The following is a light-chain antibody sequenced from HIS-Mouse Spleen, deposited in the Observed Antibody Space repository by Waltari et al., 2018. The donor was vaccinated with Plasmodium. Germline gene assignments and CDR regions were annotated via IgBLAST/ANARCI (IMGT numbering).Light chain of an antibody. CDR3: CSYAGSSTFV. Sequence: QSALTQPASVSGSPGQSIPISCTGTSSDVGSYHLVSWYQQHPGKAPNLMIYEGSKRPSGVSNRFSGSKSGNTASLTISGLQAEDEADYYCCSYAGSSTFVFGGGTKLTVL. V-gene: IGLV2-23*03. CDR2: EGS. CDR1: SSDVGSYHL. J-gene: IGLJ3*02.